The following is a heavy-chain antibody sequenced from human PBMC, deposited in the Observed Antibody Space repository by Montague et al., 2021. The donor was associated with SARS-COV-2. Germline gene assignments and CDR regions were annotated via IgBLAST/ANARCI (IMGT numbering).Heavy chain of an antibody. D-gene: IGHD4-23*01. J-gene: IGHJ4*02. Sequence: KKNSGSTNYTPSLKSRVTISGDTYTNQFSLTLSSVTAADTATYYCARSHDYRGNDYFYSWGQGAPGIVSS. CDR3: ARSHDYRGNDYFYS. V-gene: IGHV4-34*01. CDR2: KKNSGST.